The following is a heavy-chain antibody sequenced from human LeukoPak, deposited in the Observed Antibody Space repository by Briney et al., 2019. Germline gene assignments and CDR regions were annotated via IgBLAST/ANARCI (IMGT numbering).Heavy chain of an antibody. CDR2: IKSKTDGGTT. CDR3: TTDETSKNPWLRLVHYYYGMDV. CDR1: GFTFSNAW. Sequence: GGSLRLSCAASGFTFSNAWMSWVRQAPGKGLEWVGRIKSKTDGGTTDYAAPVKGRFTISRDDSKNTLYLQMNSLKTEDTAVYYCTTDETSKNPWLRLVHYYYGMDVWGQGTTVTVSS. D-gene: IGHD5-12*01. J-gene: IGHJ6*02. V-gene: IGHV3-15*01.